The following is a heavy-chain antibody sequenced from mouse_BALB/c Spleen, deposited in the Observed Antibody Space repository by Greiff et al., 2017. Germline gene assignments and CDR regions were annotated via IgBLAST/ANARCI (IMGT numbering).Heavy chain of an antibody. CDR3: ARDRVTTVVARYFDV. D-gene: IGHD1-1*01. CDR1: GFSLTSYG. CDR2: IWAGGST. J-gene: IGHJ1*01. Sequence: VQLVESGPGLVAPSQSLSITCTVSGFSLTSYGVHWVRQPPGKGLEWLGVIWAGGSTNYNSALMSRLSISKDNSKSQVFLKMNSLQTDDTAMYYCARDRVTTVVARYFDVWGAGTTVTVSS. V-gene: IGHV2-9*02.